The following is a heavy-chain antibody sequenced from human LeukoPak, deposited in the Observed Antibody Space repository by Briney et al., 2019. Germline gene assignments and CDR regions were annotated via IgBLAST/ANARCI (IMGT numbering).Heavy chain of an antibody. J-gene: IGHJ5*02. D-gene: IGHD3-10*01. CDR3: ARGGYYGSGNNFRFDP. Sequence: SETLSLTCTVSGGSISSYYWSWIRQPPGKGLEWIGYIYYTGSTNYNPSLKSRVTISVETSKNQFSLKLKSVTAADTAVYYCARGGYYGSGNNFRFDPWGQGTLVTVSS. V-gene: IGHV4-59*01. CDR1: GGSISSYY. CDR2: IYYTGST.